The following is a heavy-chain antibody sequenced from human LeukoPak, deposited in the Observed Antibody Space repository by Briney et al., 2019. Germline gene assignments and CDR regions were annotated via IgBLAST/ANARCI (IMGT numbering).Heavy chain of an antibody. D-gene: IGHD6-19*01. CDR2: IKQDGSEK. V-gene: IGHV3-7*03. Sequence: EGSLRLSCAASGFTFSSYWMSWVRQAPGKGLEWVANIKQDGSEKYYVDSVKGRFTISRDNAKNSLYLQMNSLRAEDTAVYYCTRVEAVPGSNSYYYYMDVWGKGTAVTVSS. CDR3: TRVEAVPGSNSYYYYMDV. J-gene: IGHJ6*03. CDR1: GFTFSSYW.